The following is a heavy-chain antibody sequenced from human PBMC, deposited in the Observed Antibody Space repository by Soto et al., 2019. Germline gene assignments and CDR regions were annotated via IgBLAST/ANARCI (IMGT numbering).Heavy chain of an antibody. Sequence: QVQRVESGGGVVQPGRSLRLSCAASGFTFSSYGMHWVRQAPGKGLEWVAVISYDGSYKYYGDSVKGRFTISRDNSKNTLYLQMNSLRAEDTAVYYCAKWAGGFDYWGQGTLVTVSS. J-gene: IGHJ4*02. CDR3: AKWAGGFDY. CDR1: GFTFSSYG. CDR2: ISYDGSYK. V-gene: IGHV3-30*18.